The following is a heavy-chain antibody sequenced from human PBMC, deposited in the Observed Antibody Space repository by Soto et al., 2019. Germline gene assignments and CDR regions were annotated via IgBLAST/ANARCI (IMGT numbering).Heavy chain of an antibody. CDR3: AKAVTHSYFDY. CDR2: ITPSVDST. V-gene: IGHV3-23*01. Sequence: GGSLRLSCAASGVTFSSYAISWVRQAPGKGLEWVAAITPSVDSTYFAVSVKGRFTISRDNSKNTLYLRMNSLRAEDTAIYYCAKAVTHSYFDYWGQGTLVTVSS. CDR1: GVTFSSYA. J-gene: IGHJ4*02. D-gene: IGHD2-21*02.